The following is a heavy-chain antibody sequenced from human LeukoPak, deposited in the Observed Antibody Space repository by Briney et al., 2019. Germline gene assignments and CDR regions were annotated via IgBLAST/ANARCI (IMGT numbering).Heavy chain of an antibody. CDR1: GYTFTGYY. J-gene: IGHJ5*02. V-gene: IGHV1-2*02. CDR2: INPNSGGT. D-gene: IGHD6-6*01. CDR3: ARDGSSSGWFDP. Sequence: ASVKVSCKASGYTFTGYYMHWVRQAPGQGLEWMGWINPNSGGTNYAQKFQGRVTMTRDTSISTAYMELSRLRSDDTAVYHCARDGSSSGWFDPWGQGTLVTVSS.